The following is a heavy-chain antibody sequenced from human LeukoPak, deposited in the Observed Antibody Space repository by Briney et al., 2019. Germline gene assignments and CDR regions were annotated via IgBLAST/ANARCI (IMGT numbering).Heavy chain of an antibody. CDR1: GFTFSSYN. CDR2: ISSSSSYI. D-gene: IGHD3-9*01. Sequence: KPGGSLRLSCAASGFTFSSYNMNWVRQAPGKGLEWVSSISSSSSYIYYADSVKGRFTISRDNAKNSLYLQMNSLRAEDTAVYYCARFWSEAQAAYDILTGYDYYYGMDVWGQGTTVTVSS. CDR3: ARFWSEAQAAYDILTGYDYYYGMDV. V-gene: IGHV3-21*01. J-gene: IGHJ6*02.